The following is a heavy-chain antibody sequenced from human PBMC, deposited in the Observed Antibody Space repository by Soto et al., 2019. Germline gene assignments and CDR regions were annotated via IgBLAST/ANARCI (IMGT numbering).Heavy chain of an antibody. J-gene: IGHJ5*02. Sequence: EVQLLESGGGLVQPGGSLRLPCAASGFTFSSYAMSWVRQAPGKGLEWVSAISGSGGSTYYADSVKGRFTISRDNSKNTLYLQMNSLRAEDTAVYYCAKGHYGGNSRNWFDPWGQGTLVTVSS. V-gene: IGHV3-23*01. CDR3: AKGHYGGNSRNWFDP. CDR1: GFTFSSYA. CDR2: ISGSGGST. D-gene: IGHD4-17*01.